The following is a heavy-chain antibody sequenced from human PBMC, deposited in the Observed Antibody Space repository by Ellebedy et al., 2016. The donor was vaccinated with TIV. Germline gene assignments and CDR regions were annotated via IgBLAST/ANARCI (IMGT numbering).Heavy chain of an antibody. CDR1: GGSISPYY. J-gene: IGHJ4*02. CDR3: AREPYDFWSGYGGYFDF. Sequence: MPSETLSLTCTVSGGSISPYYWSWIRQPPGKGLEWIGYIYYSGSTKYNPSLKTRLTLSADPSKNQVSLILSPVTAADTAVYYCAREPYDFWSGYGGYFDFWGPGSLVTVSS. D-gene: IGHD3-3*01. CDR2: IYYSGST. V-gene: IGHV4-59*01.